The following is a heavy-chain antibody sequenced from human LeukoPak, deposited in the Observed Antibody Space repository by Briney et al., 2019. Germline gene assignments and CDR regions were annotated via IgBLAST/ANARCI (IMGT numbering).Heavy chain of an antibody. D-gene: IGHD3-3*01. V-gene: IGHV3-23*01. J-gene: IGHJ4*02. CDR1: GFTFSSYS. Sequence: SGGSLRLSCTASGFTFSSYSMNWVRQSPGKGLEWVSAISGSGGSTYYADSVKGRFTISRDNSKNTLYLQMNSLRAEDTAVYYCAKERYDFWSGLPYWGQGTLVTVSS. CDR2: ISGSGGST. CDR3: AKERYDFWSGLPY.